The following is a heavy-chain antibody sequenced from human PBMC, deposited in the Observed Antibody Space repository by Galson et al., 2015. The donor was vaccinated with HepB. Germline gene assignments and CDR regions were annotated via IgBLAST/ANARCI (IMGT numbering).Heavy chain of an antibody. J-gene: IGHJ4*02. D-gene: IGHD1-26*01. CDR3: ARDDVDGRSFDY. CDR1: GYTLRKYA. CDR2: INTNNGNP. Sequence: SVKVSCKASGYTLRKYAMSWVRQAPGQGLEWMGWINTNNGNPTYAQDFTGRFVFSLGTSVSTAYLQISSLKAEDTAVYYCARDDVDGRSFDYWGRGTPVTVSS. V-gene: IGHV7-4-1*02.